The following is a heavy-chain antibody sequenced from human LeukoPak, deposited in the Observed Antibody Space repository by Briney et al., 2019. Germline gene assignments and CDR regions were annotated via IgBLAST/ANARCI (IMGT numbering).Heavy chain of an antibody. CDR2: IYSSGSF. D-gene: IGHD4-17*01. J-gene: IGHJ4*02. V-gene: IGHV4-4*07. CDR1: GGSISSYF. CDR3: ARGTMTTVTYYFDY. Sequence: PSETLSLTCTVSGGSISSYFWTWIRQPAGRGLEWIGHIYSSGSFKYNPSLKSRVTMSIDTSKNQFSLKLSSVTAADTAVYYCARGTMTTVTYYFDYWGQGTLVTVSS.